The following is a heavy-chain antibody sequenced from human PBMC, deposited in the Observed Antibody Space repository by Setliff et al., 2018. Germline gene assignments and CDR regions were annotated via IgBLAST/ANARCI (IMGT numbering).Heavy chain of an antibody. J-gene: IGHJ3*02. CDR1: GFRFSSYA. Sequence: GGSLRLSCVASGFRFSSYAMNWVRQAPGKGLEWVADIKQDGSTKYYLDSVEGRFTISRDNAKRSLYLQMNGLRADDTGVYYCVRDDADNYDAFDNWGQGTLVTVSS. V-gene: IGHV3-7*01. CDR3: VRDDADNYDAFDN. D-gene: IGHD3-22*01. CDR2: IKQDGSTK.